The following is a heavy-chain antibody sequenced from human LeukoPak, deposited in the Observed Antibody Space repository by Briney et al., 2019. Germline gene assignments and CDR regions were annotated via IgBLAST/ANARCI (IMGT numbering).Heavy chain of an antibody. J-gene: IGHJ4*02. CDR3: AREEYSGSYYFDY. Sequence: PGGSLRLSCAASGFTFSTFAVGWVRQAPGRGLEWVSTISGGGDNTYYADSVKGRFTISRDNAKNSLYLQMNSLRAEDTAVYYCAREEYSGSYYFDYWGQGTLVTVSS. D-gene: IGHD1-26*01. CDR1: GFTFSTFA. CDR2: ISGGGDNT. V-gene: IGHV3-23*01.